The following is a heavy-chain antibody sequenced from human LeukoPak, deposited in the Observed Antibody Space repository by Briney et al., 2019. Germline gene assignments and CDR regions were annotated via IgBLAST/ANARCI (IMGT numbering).Heavy chain of an antibody. CDR1: GFTVSSNY. J-gene: IGHJ6*03. D-gene: IGHD3-9*01. CDR3: ARDLADYDILTGYQYYYYMDV. Sequence: PGGSLRLSCAASGFTVSSNYMSWVRQAPGKGLEWVSVIYSGGSTYYADSVKGRFTISRDNFKNTLYLQMNSLRAEDTAVYYCARDLADYDILTGYQYYYYMDVWGKGTTVTVSS. CDR2: IYSGGST. V-gene: IGHV3-53*01.